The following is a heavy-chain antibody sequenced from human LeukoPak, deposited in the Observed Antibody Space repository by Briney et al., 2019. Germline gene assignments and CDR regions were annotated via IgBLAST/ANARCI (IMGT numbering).Heavy chain of an antibody. CDR3: AKEGSYYGYFDY. J-gene: IGHJ4*02. D-gene: IGHD1-26*01. CDR1: GGSISSSTYY. Sequence: SETLSLTCSVSGGSISSSTYYWGWIRQPPGKGLEWIASIYYGGSTYYNPSLKSRVTISVDTSKNQFSLRLSSVTAADTAVYYCAKEGSYYGYFDYWGQGTLVTVSS. CDR2: IYYGGST. V-gene: IGHV4-39*07.